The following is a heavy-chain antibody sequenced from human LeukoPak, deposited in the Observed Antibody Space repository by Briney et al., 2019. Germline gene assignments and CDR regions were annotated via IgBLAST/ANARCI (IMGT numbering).Heavy chain of an antibody. Sequence: ASVKVSCKASGYTFTGYYMHWVRQAPGQGLEWMGGIIPIFGTANYAQKFQGRVTITADESTSTAYMELSSLRSEDTAVYYCAMRDGYNSVEPFDYWGQGTLVTVSS. V-gene: IGHV1-69*13. CDR1: GYTFTGYY. CDR3: AMRDGYNSVEPFDY. J-gene: IGHJ4*02. D-gene: IGHD5-24*01. CDR2: IIPIFGTA.